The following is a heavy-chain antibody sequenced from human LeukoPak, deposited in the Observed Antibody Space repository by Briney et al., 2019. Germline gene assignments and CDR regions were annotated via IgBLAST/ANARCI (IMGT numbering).Heavy chain of an antibody. Sequence: SETLSLTCAVYGGSFSGYYWSWIRQPPGKGLEWLGEINHSGSTNYNPSLKSRVTISVDTSKNQFSLKLSSVTAADTAVYYCARRAGEYSHPYDYWGQGTLVTVSS. CDR2: INHSGST. V-gene: IGHV4-34*01. J-gene: IGHJ4*02. CDR3: ARRAGEYSHPYDY. CDR1: GGSFSGYY. D-gene: IGHD4-17*01.